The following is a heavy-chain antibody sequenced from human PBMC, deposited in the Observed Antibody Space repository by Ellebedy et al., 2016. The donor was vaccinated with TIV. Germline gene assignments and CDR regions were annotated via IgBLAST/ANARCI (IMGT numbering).Heavy chain of an antibody. CDR3: ARDHVEMATGDFDY. V-gene: IGHV3-21*01. Sequence: PGGSLRLSCAASGFTFSSYSMNWVRQAPGKGLEWVSSISSSSSYIYYADSVKGRFTISRDNAKNSLYLQMNSLRAEDTAVYYCARDHVEMATGDFDYWGQGTLVTVSS. J-gene: IGHJ4*02. D-gene: IGHD5-24*01. CDR1: GFTFSSYS. CDR2: ISSSSSYI.